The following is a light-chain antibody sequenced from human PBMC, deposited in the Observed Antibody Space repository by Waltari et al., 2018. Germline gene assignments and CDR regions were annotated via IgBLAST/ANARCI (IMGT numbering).Light chain of an antibody. CDR3: ATWDDSLNGGV. V-gene: IGLV1-44*01. J-gene: IGLJ1*01. Sequence: QSVLAQPPSTSGTPGQRVTVSCSGSSSSIGRNTVNWYQQLPGPAPKLLIYNSNHRPSGVPDRFSGSKSGTSPSLAISGLQSEDEGDYYCATWDDSLNGGVFGTGTKVTVL. CDR2: NSN. CDR1: SSSIGRNT.